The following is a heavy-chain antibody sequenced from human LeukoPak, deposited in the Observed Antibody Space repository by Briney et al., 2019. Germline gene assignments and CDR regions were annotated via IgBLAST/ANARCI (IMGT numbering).Heavy chain of an antibody. Sequence: GASVKVSCKASGYTFTSYYMHWVRQAPGQGLEWMGIINPSGGNTSYAQKFQGRVTMTRDMSTSTVYMELSSLRSEDTAVYYCASGSDYYDSRSFWDYWGQGTLVTVSS. D-gene: IGHD3-22*01. CDR1: GYTFTSYY. CDR3: ASGSDYYDSRSFWDY. V-gene: IGHV1-46*01. CDR2: INPSGGNT. J-gene: IGHJ4*02.